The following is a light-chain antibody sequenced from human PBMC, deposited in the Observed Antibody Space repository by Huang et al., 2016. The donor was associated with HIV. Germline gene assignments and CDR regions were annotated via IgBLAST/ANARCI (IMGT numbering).Light chain of an antibody. CDR2: DTS. CDR3: QQYDKWPPGLT. V-gene: IGKV3D-15*01. CDR1: QNVRNN. Sequence: EIKMTQSPATLFVYPGGRVTLSCRASQNVRNNLACYQQKTGQAPRPLIYDTSTRASGIPARFSGSGSGTEFTLTISGLQSEYFEIYYCQQYDKWPPGLTFGGGTKVEI. J-gene: IGKJ4*01.